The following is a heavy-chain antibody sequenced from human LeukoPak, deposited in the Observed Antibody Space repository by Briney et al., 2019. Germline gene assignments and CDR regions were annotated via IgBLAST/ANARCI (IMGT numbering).Heavy chain of an antibody. CDR1: GFTFSSYW. V-gene: IGHV3-7*01. J-gene: IGHJ3*02. Sequence: GGSLRLSCAVSGFTFSSYWMSWVRQAPGKGLEWVANIKQDGSERYYVDSVKGRFIISRDNAKSSLYLQMNSLRVGDTAVYYCAKGDASGYDYFDAFDMWGQGTMVTVSS. D-gene: IGHD5-12*01. CDR3: AKGDASGYDYFDAFDM. CDR2: IKQDGSER.